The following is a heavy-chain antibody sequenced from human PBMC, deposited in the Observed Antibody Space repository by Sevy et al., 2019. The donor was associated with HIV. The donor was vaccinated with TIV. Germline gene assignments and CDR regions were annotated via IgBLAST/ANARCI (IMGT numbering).Heavy chain of an antibody. CDR1: GFMFSSYA. Sequence: GGSLRLSCAASGFMFSSYAMSWVRQGPGKGLEWVSVISGSGGTTYYADSVKGRLTISRDNSKNTLYLQIYGLRAEDTAVYYCAKPVHGYNFDAFDIWGQGTLVTVSS. CDR2: ISGSGGTT. V-gene: IGHV3-23*01. CDR3: AKPVHGYNFDAFDI. D-gene: IGHD1-1*01. J-gene: IGHJ3*02.